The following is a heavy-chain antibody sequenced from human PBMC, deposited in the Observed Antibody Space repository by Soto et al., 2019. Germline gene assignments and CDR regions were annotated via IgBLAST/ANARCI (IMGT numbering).Heavy chain of an antibody. Sequence: ASVKFSCKASGYTFTSYGISWVRQAPGQGLEWMGWISAYNGNTNYAQKLQGRVTMTTDTSTSTAYMELRSLRSDDTAVYYCARRTTNGSGSYYKYYYYGMDVWGQGTTVTVSS. CDR2: ISAYNGNT. J-gene: IGHJ6*02. CDR3: ARRTTNGSGSYYKYYYYGMDV. V-gene: IGHV1-18*01. CDR1: GYTFTSYG. D-gene: IGHD3-10*01.